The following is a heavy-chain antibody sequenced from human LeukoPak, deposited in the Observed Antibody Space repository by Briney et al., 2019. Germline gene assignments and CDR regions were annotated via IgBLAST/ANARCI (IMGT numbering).Heavy chain of an antibody. CDR3: VTGRYSYGWYGD. CDR1: GGSISSFY. J-gene: IGHJ4*02. D-gene: IGHD6-19*01. Sequence: PSETLSLTCTVSGGSISSFYWSWIRQPPGKGLEWIGYMYFGGSPKYNPSLKSRVITSLDMSKNQFSLKLSSVTAADTAVYYCVTGRYSYGWYGDWGQGTLVTVSS. CDR2: MYFGGSP. V-gene: IGHV4-59*01.